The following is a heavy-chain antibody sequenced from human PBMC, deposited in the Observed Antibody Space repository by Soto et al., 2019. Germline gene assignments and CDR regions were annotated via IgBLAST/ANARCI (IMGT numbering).Heavy chain of an antibody. CDR3: ARRGVVVGATYFDY. D-gene: IGHD1-26*01. Sequence: ASVKVSCKASGYTFTSYAMHWVRQAPGQRLEWMGWINAGNGNTKYSQKFQGRVTITRDTSASTAYMELNSLRSEDTAVYYCARRGVVVGATYFDYWGQGTLVTVSS. CDR2: INAGNGNT. J-gene: IGHJ4*02. V-gene: IGHV1-3*01. CDR1: GYTFTSYA.